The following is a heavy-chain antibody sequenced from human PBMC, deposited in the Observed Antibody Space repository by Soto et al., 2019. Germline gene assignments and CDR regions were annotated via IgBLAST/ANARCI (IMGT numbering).Heavy chain of an antibody. V-gene: IGHV1-18*01. J-gene: IGHJ4*02. CDR3: ARLQGYCSSTSCYRRVGDY. D-gene: IGHD2-2*01. CDR1: GYTFTSYG. Sequence: QVQLVQSGAEVKKPGASVKVSCKASGYTFTSYGISWVRQAPGQGLEWMGWISAYNGNTNYAQKLQGRVTMTTDTSTSKAYMELRSLRSDDTAVYYCARLQGYCSSTSCYRRVGDYWGQGTLVTVSS. CDR2: ISAYNGNT.